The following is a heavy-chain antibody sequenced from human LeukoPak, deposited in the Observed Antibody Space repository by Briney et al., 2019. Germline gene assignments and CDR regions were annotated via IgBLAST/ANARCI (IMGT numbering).Heavy chain of an antibody. D-gene: IGHD2-21*01. CDR3: ARESTHSI. CDR2: ISYDASKR. J-gene: IGHJ3*02. Sequence: PGGSLRLSCEASGFTFSTYAMHWVRQAPGKGLEWVAVISYDASKRYYADSVRGRFTISRDNSKNTLYLQMTSLRAEDTAVYYCARESTHSIWGQGTMVTVSS. CDR1: GFTFSTYA. V-gene: IGHV3-30*04.